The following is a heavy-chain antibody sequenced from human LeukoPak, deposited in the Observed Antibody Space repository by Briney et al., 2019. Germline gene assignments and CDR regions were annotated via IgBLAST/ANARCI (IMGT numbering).Heavy chain of an antibody. CDR2: ISGSGGST. CDR3: AKGDHSVAGTGEFDY. V-gene: IGHV3-23*01. CDR1: GFTFSSYA. Sequence: GGSPRLSCAASGFTFSSYAMSWVRQAPGKGLEWVSAISGSGGSTYYADSVKGRFTISRDNSKNTLYPQMNSLRAEDTAVYYCAKGDHSVAGTGEFDYWGQGTLVTVSS. J-gene: IGHJ4*02. D-gene: IGHD6-19*01.